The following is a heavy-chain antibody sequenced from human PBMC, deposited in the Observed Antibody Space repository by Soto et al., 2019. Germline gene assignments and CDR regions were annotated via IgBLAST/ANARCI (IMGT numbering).Heavy chain of an antibody. CDR3: ARGDPLGPYYYYGMDV. CDR1: CGSIRSGGYF. J-gene: IGHJ6*02. CDR2: IYYSGST. Sequence: SETLSLTCTVSCGSIRSGGYFWNWIRQHPGKGLEWIGYIYYSGSTSYNPSLKSRAAISIDTSKNQFSLRLNSLTVADTAVYYCARGDPLGPYYYYGMDVWGQGTTVTVSS. V-gene: IGHV4-31*03.